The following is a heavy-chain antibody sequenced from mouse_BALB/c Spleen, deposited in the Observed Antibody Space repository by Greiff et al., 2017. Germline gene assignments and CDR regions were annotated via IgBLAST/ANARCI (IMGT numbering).Heavy chain of an antibody. J-gene: IGHJ2*01. CDR3: AREGPPIFDY. Sequence: EVKLVESGGGLVQPGGSLKLSCAASGFTFSSYGMSWVRQTPDKRLELVATINSNGGSTYYPDSVKGRFTISRDNAKNTLYLQMSSLKSEDTAMYYCAREGPPIFDYWGQGTTLTVSS. CDR1: GFTFSSYG. CDR2: INSNGGST. V-gene: IGHV5-6-3*01.